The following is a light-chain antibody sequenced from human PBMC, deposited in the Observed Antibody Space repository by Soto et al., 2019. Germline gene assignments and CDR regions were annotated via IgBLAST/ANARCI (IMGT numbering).Light chain of an antibody. V-gene: IGKV1-5*01. CDR3: QQYFTYPLT. Sequence: DIQMTQSPSTLSASVGDRVTITCRASQTSSTSWLAWYQQKPGRVPKLLIYDVSTLGSGVPSRFSGSGSATESTLTISSLQPDDFATYYCQQYFTYPLTFGGGTKVEIK. CDR1: QTSSTSW. J-gene: IGKJ4*01. CDR2: DVS.